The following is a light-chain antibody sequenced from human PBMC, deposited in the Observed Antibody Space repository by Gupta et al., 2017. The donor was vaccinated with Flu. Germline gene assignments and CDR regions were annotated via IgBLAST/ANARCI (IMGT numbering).Light chain of an antibody. Sequence: DIQSTQSPSFLSPSVGGRVTITCRASQGISGYLAWYQQKPGKAPKLLIYGASTLQSGVPSRFSGSGYGTEFTLTISSLQPEDFATYYCQQVNSYPLTFGQGTRLEIK. CDR3: QQVNSYPLT. CDR2: GAS. J-gene: IGKJ5*01. V-gene: IGKV1-9*01. CDR1: QGISGY.